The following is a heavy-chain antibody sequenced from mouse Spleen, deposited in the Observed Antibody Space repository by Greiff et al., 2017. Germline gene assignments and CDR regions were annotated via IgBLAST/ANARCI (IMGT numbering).Heavy chain of an antibody. D-gene: IGHD2-1*01. CDR1: GFTFSSYT. CDR2: ISSGGGNT. Sequence: EVKLMESGGGLVKPGGSLKLSCAASGFTFSSYTMSWVRQTPAKRLEWVATISSGGGNTYYPASVKGRFTIYRDNARNTLYLKMSSLRSEDTAMYYCARLRAIDYGNHPFDYWGQGTTLTVSS. CDR3: ARLRAIDYGNHPFDY. J-gene: IGHJ2*01. V-gene: IGHV5-9*04.